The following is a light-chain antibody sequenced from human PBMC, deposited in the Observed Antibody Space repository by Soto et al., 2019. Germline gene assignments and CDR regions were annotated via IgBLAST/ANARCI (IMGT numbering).Light chain of an antibody. V-gene: IGKV4-1*01. CDR3: QQYYSSWT. Sequence: DIVMTQSPDSLAVSLGERATINCKSSQSVLYSSNNKNYLAWYQQKPGQPPKLLIYWESTRESGVPDRFSGSGSGTDFPLTISRLQAEDVAVYYCQQYYSSWTFGQGTKVEIK. CDR1: QSVLYSSNNKNY. J-gene: IGKJ1*01. CDR2: WES.